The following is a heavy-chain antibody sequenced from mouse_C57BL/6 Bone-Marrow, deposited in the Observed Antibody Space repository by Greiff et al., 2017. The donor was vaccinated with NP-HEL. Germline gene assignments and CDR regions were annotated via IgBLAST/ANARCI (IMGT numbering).Heavy chain of an antibody. CDR3: TTLIYYYGSSHY. V-gene: IGHV14-4*01. D-gene: IGHD1-1*01. Sequence: EVKLVESGAELVRPGASVKLSCTASGFNIKDDYMHWVKQRPEQGLEWIGWIDPENGDTEYASKFQGKATITADTSSNTAYLQLSSLTSEDTAVYYCTTLIYYYGSSHYWGQGTTLTVSS. J-gene: IGHJ2*01. CDR2: IDPENGDT. CDR1: GFNIKDDY.